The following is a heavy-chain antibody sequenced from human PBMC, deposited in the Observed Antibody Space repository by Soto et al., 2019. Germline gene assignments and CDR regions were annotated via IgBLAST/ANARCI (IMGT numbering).Heavy chain of an antibody. CDR3: ARVGTGYRRIWYNY. CDR2: ISGSGGST. Sequence: GGSLRLSCAASGFTFSSYAMSWVRQAPGKGQEWVSAISGSGGSTYYADSVKGRFTISRDNSKNTLYLQMNSLRAEDTAVYYCARVGTGYRRIWYNYWGRRTQVIVAS. V-gene: IGHV3-23*01. D-gene: IGHD6-13*01. CDR1: GFTFSSYA. J-gene: IGHJ4*01.